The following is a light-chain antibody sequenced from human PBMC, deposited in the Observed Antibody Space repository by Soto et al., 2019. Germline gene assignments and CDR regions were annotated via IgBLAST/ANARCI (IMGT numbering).Light chain of an antibody. CDR3: QQYGTSPRT. CDR1: QSVTNSF. CDR2: GAS. V-gene: IGKV3-20*01. Sequence: VLTQSPGILSLSPGERATLSCRASQSVTNSFLAWYQQKPGQATRLLIYGASSRATGIPDRFSGSGSGTDFTLTINRLEPEDFGVYYCQQYGTSPRTCGRGTKAEIK. J-gene: IGKJ1*01.